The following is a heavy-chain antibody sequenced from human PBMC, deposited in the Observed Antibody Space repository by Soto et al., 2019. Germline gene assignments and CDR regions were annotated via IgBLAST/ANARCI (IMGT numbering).Heavy chain of an antibody. CDR2: IYPGDSDT. J-gene: IGHJ6*02. CDR1: GYTFTSYW. CDR3: ARLTHYDILTGRDHYGMDV. Sequence: PGESLKISCKGSGYTFTSYWIGWVRQMPGKGLEWMGIIYPGDSDTRYSPSFQGQVTISADKSISTAYLQWSSLKASDTAMYYCARLTHYDILTGRDHYGMDVWGQGTTVTVSS. V-gene: IGHV5-51*01. D-gene: IGHD3-9*01.